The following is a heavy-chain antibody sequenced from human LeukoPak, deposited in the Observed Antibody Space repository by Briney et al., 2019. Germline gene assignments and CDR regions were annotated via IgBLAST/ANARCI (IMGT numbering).Heavy chain of an antibody. V-gene: IGHV4-38-2*01. CDR2: IYHSGST. D-gene: IGHD4-17*01. CDR1: GYSISSGYY. Sequence: SETLSHTCAVSGYSISSGYYWGWIRQPPGKGLEWIGSIYHSGSTYYNPSLKSRVTISVDTSKNQFSLKLSSVTAADTAVYYCASSVAYGDYSFDYWGQGTLVTVSS. J-gene: IGHJ4*02. CDR3: ASSVAYGDYSFDY.